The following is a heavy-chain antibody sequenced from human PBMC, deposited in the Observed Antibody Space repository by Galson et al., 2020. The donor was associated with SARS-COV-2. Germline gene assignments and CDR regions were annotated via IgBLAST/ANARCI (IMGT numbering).Heavy chain of an antibody. CDR1: GGIFNTYA. V-gene: IGHV1-69*13. J-gene: IGHJ6*02. D-gene: IGHD2-15*01. CDR2: IIPTNGAA. Sequence: SVKVSCSASGGIFNTYALDWVRQAPGQGLQWMGGIIPTNGAAFYAAQFEGRITITADESTTTAYMELTNLKSEDTAVYYCARDPYCSGGSCYSGYFGLDVWGQGTTVIVSS. CDR3: ARDPYCSGGSCYSGYFGLDV.